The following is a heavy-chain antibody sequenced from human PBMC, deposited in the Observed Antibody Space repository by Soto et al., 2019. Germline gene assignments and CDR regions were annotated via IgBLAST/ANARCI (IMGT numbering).Heavy chain of an antibody. CDR2: ISSSGSII. CDR1: GFTFSSYA. Sequence: PGGSLRLSCAASGFTFSSYAMSWVRQAPGKGLEWVSAISSSGSIIYYADSVKGRFTISRDNAKNSLYLQMNSLRAEDTAVYYCARVNGYYYYGMDVWGQGTTVNVSS. J-gene: IGHJ6*02. CDR3: ARVNGYYYYGMDV. V-gene: IGHV3-21*04. D-gene: IGHD3-22*01.